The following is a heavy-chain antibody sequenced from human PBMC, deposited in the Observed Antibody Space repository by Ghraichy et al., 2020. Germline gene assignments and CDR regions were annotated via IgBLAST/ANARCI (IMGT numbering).Heavy chain of an antibody. CDR2: IYYSGST. CDR3: ARHRNRGGASPVDY. V-gene: IGHV4-59*08. CDR1: GGSISSYY. Sequence: SETLSLTCTVSGGSISSYYWSWIRQPPGKGLEWIGYIYYSGSTNYNPSLKSRVTISVDTSKNQFSLKLSPLTAADTAVYYCARHRNRGGASPVDYWGQGTLVTVSS. D-gene: IGHD2-15*01. J-gene: IGHJ4*02.